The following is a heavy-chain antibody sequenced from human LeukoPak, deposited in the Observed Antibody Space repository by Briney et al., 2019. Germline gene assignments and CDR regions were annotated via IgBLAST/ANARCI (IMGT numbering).Heavy chain of an antibody. D-gene: IGHD1-26*01. Sequence: GGPLRLSCAASGFTFSSYWMSWVRQAPGKGLEWVANIKQDGSEKYYVDSVKGRFTISRDNAKNSLYLQMNSLRAEDTAVYYCARTVVGATTDYWGQGTLVTVSS. J-gene: IGHJ4*02. V-gene: IGHV3-7*01. CDR2: IKQDGSEK. CDR1: GFTFSSYW. CDR3: ARTVVGATTDY.